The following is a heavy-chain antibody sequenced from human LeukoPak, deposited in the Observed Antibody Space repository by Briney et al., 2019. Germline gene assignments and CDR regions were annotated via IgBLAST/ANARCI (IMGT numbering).Heavy chain of an antibody. Sequence: SEILSLTCTVSGGSISSYYWSWIRQPPGKGLEWIGYIYYSGSTNYNPSLKSRVTISVDTSKNQFSLKLSSVTAADTAVYYCARVPFGAQPLFDYWGQGTLVTVSS. CDR3: ARVPFGAQPLFDY. D-gene: IGHD3-10*01. CDR1: GGSISSYY. CDR2: IYYSGST. V-gene: IGHV4-59*01. J-gene: IGHJ4*02.